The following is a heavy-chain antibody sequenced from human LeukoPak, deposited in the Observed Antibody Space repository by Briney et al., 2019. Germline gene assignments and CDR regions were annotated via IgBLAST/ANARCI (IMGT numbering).Heavy chain of an antibody. Sequence: GGSLRLSCAASGFTISSYWMTWVRQAPGKGLEWVGNIKQDGSEKYYVDSVKGRCTISRDNAKNSLYLQMNSLRVEDTAVYYCARERASGSYEKAPPFDHWGQGTLVTVSS. V-gene: IGHV3-7*01. J-gene: IGHJ4*02. CDR2: IKQDGSEK. D-gene: IGHD3-10*01. CDR3: ARERASGSYEKAPPFDH. CDR1: GFTISSYW.